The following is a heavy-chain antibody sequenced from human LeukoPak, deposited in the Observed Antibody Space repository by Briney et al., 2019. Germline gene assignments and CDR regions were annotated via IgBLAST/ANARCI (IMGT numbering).Heavy chain of an antibody. J-gene: IGHJ5*02. CDR3: ARDNSVGDNAWWFDP. D-gene: IGHD1-26*01. CDR2: INPTGGST. Sequence: ASVKVSCKASGYTFTSYYMHWVRQAPGQGLEWMGRINPTGGSTGYAQKFQGRVTITRDMSTSTDYMELSSLRSEDTAIYYCARDNSVGDNAWWFDPWGQGTLVTVSS. CDR1: GYTFTSYY. V-gene: IGHV1-46*01.